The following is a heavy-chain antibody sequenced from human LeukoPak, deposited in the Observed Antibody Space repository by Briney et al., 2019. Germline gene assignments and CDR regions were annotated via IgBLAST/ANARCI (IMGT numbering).Heavy chain of an antibody. CDR3: AQATAGRYEH. D-gene: IGHD3-9*01. CDR2: IGKSGETT. J-gene: IGHJ1*01. V-gene: IGHV3-23*01. CDR1: GFTFSTYA. Sequence: GESLRPSCAASGFTFSTYAMNWGRQAPGKGLEWVSAIGKSGETTYYADSVKGRFTISRDNSKNTLYLQLNSLRADDTAVFYCAQATAGRYEHWGQGTLVTVSS.